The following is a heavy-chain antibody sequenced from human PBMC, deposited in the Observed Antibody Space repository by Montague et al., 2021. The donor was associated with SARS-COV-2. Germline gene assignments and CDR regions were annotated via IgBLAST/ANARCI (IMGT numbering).Heavy chain of an antibody. V-gene: IGHV4-38-2*02. CDR1: GYSISSGYY. CDR2: IYHSGST. D-gene: IGHD3-10*01. J-gene: IGHJ5*02. CDR3: ARDCYDYGSGSYQRWFDP. Sequence: SETLSLTCTVSGYSISSGYYWGWIRQPPGKGLEWIGSIYHSGSTYYNPSLKSRVTISVDTSKNQFSLKLSSVTAAETAVYYCARDCYDYGSGSYQRWFDPWGQGTLVTVSS.